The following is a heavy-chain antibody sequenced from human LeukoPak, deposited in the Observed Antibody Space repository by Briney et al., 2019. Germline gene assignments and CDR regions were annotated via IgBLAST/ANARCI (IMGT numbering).Heavy chain of an antibody. CDR2: ISGSGGST. CDR1: GFTFSSYA. Sequence: GGSLRLSCAASGFTFSSYAMSWVRQAPGKGLEWVSAISGSGGSTYYADSVKGRFTISRDNFKNTLYLQMNSLRAEDTAVYYCAKGDYLGYCSSTSCYTPFDYWGQGTLVTVSS. CDR3: AKGDYLGYCSSTSCYTPFDY. J-gene: IGHJ4*02. D-gene: IGHD2-2*02. V-gene: IGHV3-23*01.